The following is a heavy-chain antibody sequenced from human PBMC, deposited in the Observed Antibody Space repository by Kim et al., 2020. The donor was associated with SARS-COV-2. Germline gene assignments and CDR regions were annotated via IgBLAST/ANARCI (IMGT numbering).Heavy chain of an antibody. V-gene: IGHV4-34*01. Sequence: NYNPSLKSRVTISVDTSKNQFSLKLSSVTAADTAVYYCARRLYSKKPWDYWGQGTLVTVSS. J-gene: IGHJ4*02. D-gene: IGHD4-4*01. CDR3: ARRLYSKKPWDY.